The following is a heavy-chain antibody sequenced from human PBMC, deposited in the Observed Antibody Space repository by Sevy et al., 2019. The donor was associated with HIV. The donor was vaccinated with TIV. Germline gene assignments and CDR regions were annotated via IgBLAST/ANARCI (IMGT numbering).Heavy chain of an antibody. CDR2: ISYDGSNK. CDR3: ARVPIPYDSSGYYFDY. J-gene: IGHJ4*02. D-gene: IGHD3-22*01. V-gene: IGHV3-30-3*01. Sequence: GSLRLSCAASGFTFSSYAMHWVRQAPGKGLEWVAVISYDGSNKYYADSVKGRFTISRDNSKNTLYLQMNSLRAEDTAVYYCARVPIPYDSSGYYFDYWGQGTLVTVSS. CDR1: GFTFSSYA.